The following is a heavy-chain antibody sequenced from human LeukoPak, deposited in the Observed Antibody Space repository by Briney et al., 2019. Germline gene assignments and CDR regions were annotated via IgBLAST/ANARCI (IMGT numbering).Heavy chain of an antibody. CDR3: ARDILRSTTSCYYYYMDV. CDR2: IYNSGST. J-gene: IGHJ6*03. D-gene: IGHD2-2*01. V-gene: IGHV4-39*07. CDR1: GGSISSSSYY. Sequence: PSETLSLTCTVSGGSISSSSYYWGWIRQPPGKGLEWIGTIYNSGSTYYNPSLKSRVTISLDTSKNQFSLNLSSVTAADTAVYYCARDILRSTTSCYYYYMDVWGKGTTVTVSS.